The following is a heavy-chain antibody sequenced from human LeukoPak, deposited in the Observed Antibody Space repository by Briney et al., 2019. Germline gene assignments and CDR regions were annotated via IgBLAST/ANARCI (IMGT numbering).Heavy chain of an antibody. V-gene: IGHV4-59*01. Sequence: SETMFLTCSASGGSISTYHWNWIRKPPGKGLEWIGYMQSTGNSKYSPSLKSRVAIFVDTSKNQVVLNLNSVTAADTAVYYCARDKQHSYGRYFDHWGQGMLVTVSS. CDR3: ARDKQHSYGRYFDH. CDR2: MQSTGNS. J-gene: IGHJ4*02. CDR1: GGSISTYH. D-gene: IGHD5-18*01.